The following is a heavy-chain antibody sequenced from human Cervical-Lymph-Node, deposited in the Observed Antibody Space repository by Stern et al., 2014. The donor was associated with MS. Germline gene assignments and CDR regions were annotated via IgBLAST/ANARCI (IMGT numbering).Heavy chain of an antibody. CDR2: ISWSGGVV. V-gene: IGHV3-9*01. CDR1: GFTFDDFA. J-gene: IGHJ5*01. D-gene: IGHD6-19*01. CDR3: AKDAGTSLSSSGWYVS. Sequence: EVQLEESGGGLVQPGGSLGISCVASGFTFDDFAMHWVRQSPGKGPEWVSGISWSGGVVGYADSVKGRFTISRDNAKNSLYLQMNSLRAEDTALYYCAKDAGTSLSSSGWYVSWGQGTLVTVSS.